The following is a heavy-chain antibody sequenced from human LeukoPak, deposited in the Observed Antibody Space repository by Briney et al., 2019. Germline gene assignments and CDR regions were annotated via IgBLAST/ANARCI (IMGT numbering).Heavy chain of an antibody. CDR2: INPSGTST. V-gene: IGHV1-46*01. D-gene: IGHD2-21*02. J-gene: IGHJ4*02. CDR3: ARENRAYCGGDCFPDYFDY. CDR1: GYTFTSYY. Sequence: ASVKVSCKASGYTFTSYYMHWVRQAPGQGLEWMGIINPSGTSTGYAQKFQGRVIMTRDTSTSTVYMELSSLRSEDTAVYYCARENRAYCGGDCFPDYFDYWGQGTLVTVSS.